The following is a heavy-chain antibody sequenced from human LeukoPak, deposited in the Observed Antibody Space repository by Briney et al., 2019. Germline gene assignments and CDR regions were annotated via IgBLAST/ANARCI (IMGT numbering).Heavy chain of an antibody. CDR1: GFTFSSYS. Sequence: GGSLRLSCAASGFTFSSYSMNWVRQAPGKGLEWVSYISSSGNTIDYAESVKGRFTISRDNSKNTLFLQMVSLRAEDTAVYYCAKFEGALLGNYYMDVWGKGTTVTVSS. J-gene: IGHJ6*03. CDR3: AKFEGALLGNYYMDV. CDR2: ISSSGNTI. V-gene: IGHV3-48*01.